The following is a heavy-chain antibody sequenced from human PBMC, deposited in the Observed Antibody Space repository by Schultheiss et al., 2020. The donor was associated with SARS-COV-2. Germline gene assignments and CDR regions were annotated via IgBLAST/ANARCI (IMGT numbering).Heavy chain of an antibody. CDR1: GDSVSSNSAA. CDR2: TYYRSKWYN. D-gene: IGHD3-10*01. Sequence: SQTLSLTCAISGDSVSSNSAAWNWIRQSPSRGLEWLGRTYYRSKWYNDYAVSVKSRITINPDTSKNQFSLQLNSVTPEDTAVYYCARGSYSFDSGLYSFDYWGQGTLVTVSS. V-gene: IGHV6-1*01. J-gene: IGHJ4*02. CDR3: ARGSYSFDSGLYSFDY.